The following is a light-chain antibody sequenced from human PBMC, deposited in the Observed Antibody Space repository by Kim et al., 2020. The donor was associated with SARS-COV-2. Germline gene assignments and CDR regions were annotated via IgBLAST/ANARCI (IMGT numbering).Light chain of an antibody. CDR2: VAS. V-gene: IGKV1-39*01. CDR1: QNLSSH. J-gene: IGKJ2*01. CDR3: QQSYRTPRT. Sequence: ASVGDRVTLPCRASQNLSSHLNWYQQKPGNAPKLLIHVASTLQSGVPSRFSGSGSGTDFTLTISSPQPEDFATYFCQQSYRTPRTFGQGTKLEI.